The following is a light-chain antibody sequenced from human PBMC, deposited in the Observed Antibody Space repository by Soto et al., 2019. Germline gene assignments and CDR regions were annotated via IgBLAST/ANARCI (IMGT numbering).Light chain of an antibody. CDR1: ESVNNN. CDR2: FAS. J-gene: IGKJ4*01. V-gene: IGKV3-15*01. Sequence: EIVMTQYPATLSVSPGERATLSCRASESVNNNLAWYQQKPGQAPRLLSYFASTRANGIPARFSGSGSGTEFTLTISSLQSEDFAVYYCQQYNKWPLTFGGGTKVETK. CDR3: QQYNKWPLT.